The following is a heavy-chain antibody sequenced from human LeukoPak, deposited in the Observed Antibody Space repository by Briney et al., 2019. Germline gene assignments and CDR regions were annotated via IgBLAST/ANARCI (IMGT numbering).Heavy chain of an antibody. CDR3: TTGPYDYGSGTYYH. D-gene: IGHD3-10*01. Sequence: GGSLRLSCAASGFTFSNAWMSWGRQAPGKGLEWVGRIKSKTDGGTTDYPAPVKGRFTISRDDSKNTLYVQINSLKTEDTAVYYCTTGPYDYGSGTYYHWGQGTLVTVSS. J-gene: IGHJ4*02. CDR1: GFTFSNAW. CDR2: IKSKTDGGTT. V-gene: IGHV3-15*01.